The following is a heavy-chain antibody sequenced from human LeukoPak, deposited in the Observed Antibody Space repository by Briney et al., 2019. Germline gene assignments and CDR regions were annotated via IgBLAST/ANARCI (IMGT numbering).Heavy chain of an antibody. D-gene: IGHD3-10*01. CDR2: IYTSGST. CDR3: ARTGFGVDY. CDR1: GGSISSGSYY. J-gene: IGHJ4*02. V-gene: IGHV4-61*02. Sequence: PSETLCLTCTVSGGSISSGSYYWSWIRQPAGKGLEWIGRIYTSGSTNYNPSLKSRVTISVDTSKNQFSLKLSSVTAADTAVYYCARTGFGVDYWGQGTLVTVSS.